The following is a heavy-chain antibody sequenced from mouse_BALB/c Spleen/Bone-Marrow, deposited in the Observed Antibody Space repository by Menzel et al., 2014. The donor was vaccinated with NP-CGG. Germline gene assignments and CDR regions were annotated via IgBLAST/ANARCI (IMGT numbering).Heavy chain of an antibody. CDR3: ARDGDYRYAWFSY. CDR2: ISDGGGHT. CDR1: GFSFSDHY. J-gene: IGHJ3*01. D-gene: IGHD2-14*01. Sequence: EVHLVESGGRLVKPGGSLKLSCAASGFSFSDHYMYWVRQTPEKRLEWVATISDGGGHTYYSDSVKGRFTISRDNAKNNLYLQMSSLKSEDTAMYHCARDGDYRYAWFSYWGQGTPVTVSA. V-gene: IGHV5-4*02.